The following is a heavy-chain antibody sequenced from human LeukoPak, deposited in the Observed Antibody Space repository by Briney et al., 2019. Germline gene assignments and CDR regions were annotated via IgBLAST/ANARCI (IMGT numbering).Heavy chain of an antibody. V-gene: IGHV1-8*01. J-gene: IGHJ4*02. CDR1: GYTLTSYD. CDR3: TRETSSRYFDY. CDR2: MNPNSGRT. Sequence: ASVRVSCKASGYTLTSYDINWVRQATGEGLEWMGWMNPNSGRTGYAQNFQGRITITRNTSISTAYMELSSLRSEDTAVYYCTRETSSRYFDYWGQGTLVTVSS.